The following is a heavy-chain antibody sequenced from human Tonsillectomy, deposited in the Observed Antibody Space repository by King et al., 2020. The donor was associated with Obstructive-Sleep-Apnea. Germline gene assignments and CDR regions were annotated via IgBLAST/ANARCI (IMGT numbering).Heavy chain of an antibody. CDR1: GASFSSYY. J-gene: IGHJ4*02. CDR3: ARDSSYCSGGSCYSADFGY. Sequence: QLQESGPGLVKPSETLSLTCTVSGASFSSYYWSWIRQPPGKGLEWIGNFHDSGSTNYSPSLKRRVTISVDTSNNQFSLKLSSVTAADTAVYYCARDSSYCSGGSCYSADFGYWGQGTLVTVSS. CDR2: FHDSGST. D-gene: IGHD2-15*01. V-gene: IGHV4-59*01.